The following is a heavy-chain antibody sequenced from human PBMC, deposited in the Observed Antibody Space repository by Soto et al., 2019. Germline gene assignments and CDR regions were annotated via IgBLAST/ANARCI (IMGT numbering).Heavy chain of an antibody. V-gene: IGHV3-7*01. CDR3: ARELIVGPAEYFQH. Sequence: GGSLRLSCAVAGFTFSSYWMSWVRQTPGKGLEWVANINQDGSEKYYVDSVKGRFTISRDNAKNSLYLQMNSLRAEDTAVYYCARELIVGPAEYFQHWGQGTPVTVYS. CDR1: GFTFSSYW. D-gene: IGHD1-26*01. J-gene: IGHJ1*01. CDR2: INQDGSEK.